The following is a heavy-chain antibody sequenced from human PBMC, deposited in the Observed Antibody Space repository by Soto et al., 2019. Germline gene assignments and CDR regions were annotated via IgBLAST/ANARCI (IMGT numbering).Heavy chain of an antibody. D-gene: IGHD6-13*01. CDR3: ARDGSSWSWFDP. J-gene: IGHJ5*02. Sequence: ASVKVSCKASGYSFTSYDINWVRQATGQGLEWMGWMNPNSGNTGYAQKFQGRVTMTRNTSISTAYMELSSLRSEDTAVYYCARDGSSWSWFDPWGQGTLVTVSS. V-gene: IGHV1-8*01. CDR1: GYSFTSYD. CDR2: MNPNSGNT.